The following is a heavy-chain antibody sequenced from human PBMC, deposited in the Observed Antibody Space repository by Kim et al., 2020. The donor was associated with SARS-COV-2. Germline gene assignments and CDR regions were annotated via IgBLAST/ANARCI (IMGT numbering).Heavy chain of an antibody. CDR1: GFTFSDHG. V-gene: IGHV3-33*01. D-gene: IGHD3-9*01. Sequence: GGSLRLSCAASGFTFSDHGMNWVRQAPGKGLEWVAALWCGGTNNYYTDSVKGRFTISRDNSKSTLYLQMNSLRAEDTAVYYCARDLFTGRGAWDSWG. CDR3: ARDLFTGRGAWDS. CDR2: LWCGGTNN. J-gene: IGHJ5*01.